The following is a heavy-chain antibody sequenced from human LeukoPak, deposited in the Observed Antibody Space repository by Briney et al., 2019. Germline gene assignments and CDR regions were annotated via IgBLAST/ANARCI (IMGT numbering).Heavy chain of an antibody. CDR3: ARRWNVAFDI. CDR2: INPNSGGT. D-gene: IGHD1-1*01. V-gene: IGHV1-2*02. Sequence: GSSVNVSCKASGYTFTSYGISWVRQAPGQGLEWMGWINPNSGGTNYAQKFQGRVTMTRDTSISTAYMELSRLRSDDTAVYYCARRWNVAFDIWGQGTMVTVSS. J-gene: IGHJ3*02. CDR1: GYTFTSYG.